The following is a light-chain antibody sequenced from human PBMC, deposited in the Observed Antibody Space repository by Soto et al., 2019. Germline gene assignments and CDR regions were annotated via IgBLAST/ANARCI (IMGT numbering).Light chain of an antibody. CDR3: QHYNSS. CDR2: KAS. V-gene: IGKV1-5*03. J-gene: IGKJ2*01. Sequence: DIQMTQSPSTLSASVGDRVTITCRASQSISSWLAWYQQKPGKDPKLLIYKASSLEGGVPSRFSGSGSGTDFTLTISSLQPDDFATYYCQHYNSSFGQGTKLEIK. CDR1: QSISSW.